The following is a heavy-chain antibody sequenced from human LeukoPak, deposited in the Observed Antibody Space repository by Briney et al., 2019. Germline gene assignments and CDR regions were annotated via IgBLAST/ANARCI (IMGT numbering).Heavy chain of an antibody. Sequence: ASVKVSCKASGYTFTGYYMHWVRQAPGQGLEWMGWINPNSGGTNYAQKFQGWVTMTRDTSISTAYMELSRLRSDDTAVYYCARRGDSSGWYGSDAFDIWGQGTMVTVSS. J-gene: IGHJ3*02. CDR1: GYTFTGYY. D-gene: IGHD6-19*01. CDR3: ARRGDSSGWYGSDAFDI. V-gene: IGHV1-2*04. CDR2: INPNSGGT.